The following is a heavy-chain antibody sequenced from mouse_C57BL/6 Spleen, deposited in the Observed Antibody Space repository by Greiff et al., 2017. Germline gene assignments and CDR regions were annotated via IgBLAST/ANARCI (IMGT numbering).Heavy chain of an antibody. Sequence: QVHVKQSGAELVRPGTSVKLSCKASGYTFTSYWMHWVKQRPGQGLEWIGVIDPSDSYTNYNQKFKGKATLTVDTSSSTAYMQLSSLTSEDSAVYYCARWPYGFDYWGQGTTLTVSS. J-gene: IGHJ2*01. CDR3: ARWPYGFDY. D-gene: IGHD1-1*01. CDR2: IDPSDSYT. CDR1: GYTFTSYW. V-gene: IGHV1-59*01.